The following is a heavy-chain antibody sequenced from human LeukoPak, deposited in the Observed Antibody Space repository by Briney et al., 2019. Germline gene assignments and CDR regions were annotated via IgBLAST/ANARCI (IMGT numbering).Heavy chain of an antibody. V-gene: IGHV4-30-2*01. CDR2: IYHSGST. J-gene: IGHJ5*02. CDR3: ARVFNWFDT. D-gene: IGHD3-3*01. Sequence: PSETLSLTCAVSGGSISSGGYSWSWIRQPPGKGLEWIGYIYHSGSTYYNPSLKSRVTISVDRSKNQFSLKLSSMTAADTAVYYCARVFNWFDTWGQGTLVTVSS. CDR1: GGSISSGGYS.